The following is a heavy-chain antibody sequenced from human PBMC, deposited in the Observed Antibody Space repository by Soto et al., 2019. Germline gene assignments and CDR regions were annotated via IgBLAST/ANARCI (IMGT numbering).Heavy chain of an antibody. CDR2: ISSSGSII. Sequence: PGGSLRLSCAASGFTFSSYEMNCVRQARGKGLEWVSYISSSGSIIYYADSVKGRFTVSRDNAKNSLYLQMNSLRAEDTAVYYCARGVLYYYDSSGYPHWFDPWGQGTLVTVSS. D-gene: IGHD3-22*01. CDR3: ARGVLYYYDSSGYPHWFDP. J-gene: IGHJ5*02. V-gene: IGHV3-48*03. CDR1: GFTFSSYE.